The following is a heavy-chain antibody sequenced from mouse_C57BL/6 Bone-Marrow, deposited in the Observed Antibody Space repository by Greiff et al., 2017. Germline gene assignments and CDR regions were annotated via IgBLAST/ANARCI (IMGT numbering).Heavy chain of an antibody. V-gene: IGHV5-4*01. CDR2: ISDGGSYT. CDR3: TREASWFAY. CDR1: GFTFSSYA. J-gene: IGHJ3*01. Sequence: EVPLVESGGGLVKPGGSLKLSCAASGFTFSSYAMSWVRQTPEKRLEWVATISDGGSYTYYPDNVKGRFTISRDNAKNNLYLQMSHLKSEDTAMYYCTREASWFAYWGQGTLVTVSA.